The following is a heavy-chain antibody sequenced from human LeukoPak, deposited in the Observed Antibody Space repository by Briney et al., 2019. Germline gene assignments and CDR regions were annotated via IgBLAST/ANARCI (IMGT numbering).Heavy chain of an antibody. CDR2: ISSNGNNT. Sequence: GGSLRLSCSASGFTFSTYAMHWVRQAPGKGLEYVSAISSNGNNTYYADSVKGRFTISRDNSKNTLYLQMTSLRTEDTAVYYCVKDGRGWLVDYWGQGTLVTVSS. V-gene: IGHV3-64D*06. D-gene: IGHD6-19*01. J-gene: IGHJ4*02. CDR3: VKDGRGWLVDY. CDR1: GFTFSTYA.